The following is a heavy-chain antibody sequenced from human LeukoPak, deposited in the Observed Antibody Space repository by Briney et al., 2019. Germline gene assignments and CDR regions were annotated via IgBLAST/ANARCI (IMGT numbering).Heavy chain of an antibody. V-gene: IGHV1-18*01. CDR1: GGTFSSYA. Sequence: ASVKVSCKASGGTFSSYAISWVRQAPGQGLEWMGWISAYNGNTNYAQKLQGRVTMTTDTSTSTAYMELRSLRSDDTAVYYCARDESGYDWDSSYGMDVWGQGTTVTVSS. J-gene: IGHJ6*02. CDR3: ARDESGYDWDSSYGMDV. CDR2: ISAYNGNT. D-gene: IGHD5-12*01.